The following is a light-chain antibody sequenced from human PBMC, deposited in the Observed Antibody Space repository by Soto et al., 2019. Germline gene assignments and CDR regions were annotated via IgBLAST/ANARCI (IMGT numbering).Light chain of an antibody. V-gene: IGKV3-20*01. CDR1: QSVNSRY. Sequence: EIVLTQSPGTLSLSPGERATLSCRASQSVNSRYLAWYRQKPGQSPRLLIYGASTRATGIPDRFSGSGSGTDFTLTINRLEPEDFAVYYCQQYGSSPRTLGQGTKVEIK. J-gene: IGKJ1*01. CDR3: QQYGSSPRT. CDR2: GAS.